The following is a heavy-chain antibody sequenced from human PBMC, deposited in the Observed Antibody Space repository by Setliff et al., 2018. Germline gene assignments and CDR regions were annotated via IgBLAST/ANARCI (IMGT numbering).Heavy chain of an antibody. D-gene: IGHD2-2*01. J-gene: IGHJ4*02. V-gene: IGHV3-74*01. CDR1: GFTFRNYY. Sequence: GSLRLSCAASGFTFRNYYMHWVRQVPGKGLMWVSYIKSDGSHTAYADSVKGRFTISRDNAKNTLYLQMNSLEAEDTAVYYRARGGCSATSCLDYWGQGILVTVSS. CDR3: ARGGCSATSCLDY. CDR2: IKSDGSHT.